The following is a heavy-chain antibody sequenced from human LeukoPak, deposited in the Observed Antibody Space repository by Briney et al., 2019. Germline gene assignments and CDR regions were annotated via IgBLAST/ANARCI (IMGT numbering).Heavy chain of an antibody. CDR3: ARARPSSRLEGWFDP. CDR1: GGSVSSGISY. V-gene: IGHV4-61*01. CDR2: ISDSGGS. D-gene: IGHD6-13*01. J-gene: IGHJ5*02. Sequence: SETLSLTCSVSGGSVSSGISYWSWIRPPPGVGLEWITYISDSGGSDSNPSLRGRVTISLDTSKNQFSLRLTSVTAADTAVYYCARARPSSRLEGWFDPWGQGTLVTVSS.